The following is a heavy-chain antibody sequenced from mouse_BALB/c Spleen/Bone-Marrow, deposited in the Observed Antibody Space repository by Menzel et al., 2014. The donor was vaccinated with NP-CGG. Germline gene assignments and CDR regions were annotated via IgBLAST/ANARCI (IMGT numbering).Heavy chain of an antibody. CDR1: GYTFTSYW. Sequence: QVQLQQSGAELVKPGASVKLSCKASGYTFTSYWMHWVKQRPGQGLEWIGEINPSNGRTNYNEKFKSKATLTVDKSSSTAYVQLSSLTSEDSAVYYCARRNGDYWGQGTTLTVSS. CDR3: ARRNGDY. CDR2: INPSNGRT. J-gene: IGHJ2*01. V-gene: IGHV1S81*02.